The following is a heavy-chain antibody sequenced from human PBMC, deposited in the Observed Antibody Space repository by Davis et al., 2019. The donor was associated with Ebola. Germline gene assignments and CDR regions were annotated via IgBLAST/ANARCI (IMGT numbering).Heavy chain of an antibody. D-gene: IGHD6-6*01. CDR3: ARQSSSSWGDY. Sequence: MPSETLSLTCTVSGGSITSGSSYWGWIRQPPGKGLEWMGSIFRTGATSYNPSLKSRLPLSVDTSKNHFSLKLSSVTAADTAIYYCARQSSSSWGDYWGQGALVIVSS. CDR2: IFRTGAT. V-gene: IGHV4-39*01. J-gene: IGHJ4*02. CDR1: GGSITSGSSY.